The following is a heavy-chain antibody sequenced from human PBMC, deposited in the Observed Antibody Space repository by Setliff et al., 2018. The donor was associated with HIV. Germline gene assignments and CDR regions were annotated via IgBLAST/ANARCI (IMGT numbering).Heavy chain of an antibody. Sequence: SETLSLTCTVSGGSISRYYWAWIRQPPGKGLEYIGSIYYNEKTYYSPSLKSRVTISIDTSKNQFSLKLSSVTAADTAVYYCARDAPTVYANGWFDPWGQGTLVTVS. CDR3: ARDAPTVYANGWFDP. V-gene: IGHV4-39*02. CDR1: GGSISRYY. J-gene: IGHJ5*02. D-gene: IGHD2-8*01. CDR2: IYYNEKT.